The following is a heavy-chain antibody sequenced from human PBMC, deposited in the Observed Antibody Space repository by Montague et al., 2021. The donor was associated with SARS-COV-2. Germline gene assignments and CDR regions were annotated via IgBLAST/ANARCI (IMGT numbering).Heavy chain of an antibody. D-gene: IGHD4-23*01. Sequence: SETRSLTCTVAGDSIRSSSYYWGWIRQPPGRGLEWIGSIYYDGSTYSNPTFKSRVTISVDTSKTQFSLKLSSVTAADAAVYSCARRVHPAVGGGAIDYWGQGTLVTVSS. CDR2: IYYDGST. J-gene: IGHJ4*02. CDR3: ARRVHPAVGGGAIDY. V-gene: IGHV4-39*01. CDR1: GDSIRSSSYY.